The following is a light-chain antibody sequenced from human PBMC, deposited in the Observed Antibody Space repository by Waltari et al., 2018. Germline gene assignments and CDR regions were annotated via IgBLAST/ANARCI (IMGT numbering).Light chain of an antibody. Sequence: QTLVHRDANTYMNWFQQRPGQTPRSLISKVSRREAGVPDRFSGSGSGTDFTLKITRVEADNFGVYYCMQTTPSPRTFGQGTKVEI. CDR2: KVS. J-gene: IGKJ1*01. CDR3: MQTTPSPRT. V-gene: IGKV2-30*02. CDR1: QTLVHRDANTY.